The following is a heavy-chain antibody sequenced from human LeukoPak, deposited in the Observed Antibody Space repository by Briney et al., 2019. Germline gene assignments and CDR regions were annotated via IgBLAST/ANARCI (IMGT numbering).Heavy chain of an antibody. J-gene: IGHJ4*02. V-gene: IGHV3-74*01. CDR2: LNSDGSGT. CDR1: GFTFSSYA. D-gene: IGHD2-21*01. Sequence: GGSLRLSCAASGFTFSSYAMHWVRQAPGKGLVWVSGLNSDGSGTRYADSVKGRFTISRDNAKNTLYLQMNSLRAEDAAMYYCARDLWSSFDYWGQGTLVTVSS. CDR3: ARDLWSSFDY.